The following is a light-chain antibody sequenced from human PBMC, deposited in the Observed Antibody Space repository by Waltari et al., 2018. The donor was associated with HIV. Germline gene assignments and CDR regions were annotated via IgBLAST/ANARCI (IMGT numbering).Light chain of an antibody. CDR3: SSYAGSGNLLL. CDR1: SNDIGPYNY. CDR2: EVN. Sequence: QSALTQPPTASGSPGQSVTISCTGTSNDIGPYNYVSWYQQHPDKAPRLLIYEVNKRPAGVPGRCCGSKSCKTAALTVSGLQAEDEADYYCSSYAGSGNLLLFGGGTKVTVL. J-gene: IGLJ6*01. V-gene: IGLV2-8*01.